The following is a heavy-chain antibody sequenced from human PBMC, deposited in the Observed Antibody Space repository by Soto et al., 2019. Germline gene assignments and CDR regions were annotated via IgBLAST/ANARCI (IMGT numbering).Heavy chain of an antibody. CDR2: IYSGGST. J-gene: IGHJ6*02. CDR3: ASSGYDYYYGMDV. Sequence: EVQLVESGGGLIQPGGSLRLSCAASGFTVSSNYMSWVRQAPGKGLEWVSVIYSGGSTYYADSVKGRFTISRDNSKNTLYLQMNGLRAEDTAVYYCASSGYDYYYGMDVWGQGTTVTVSS. CDR1: GFTVSSNY. V-gene: IGHV3-53*01.